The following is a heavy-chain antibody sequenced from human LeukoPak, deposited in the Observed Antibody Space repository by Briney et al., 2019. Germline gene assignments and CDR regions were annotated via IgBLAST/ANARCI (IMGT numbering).Heavy chain of an antibody. CDR3: AKDVTALIAYYGMDV. CDR2: ISYDGSNK. Sequence: PGGSPRLSCAASGFTFSSYCMHWVRQAPGKGLEWVAVISYDGSNKYYADSVKGRLTISRDNSKNTLYLQMNSLRAEDTAVYYCAKDVTALIAYYGMDVWGQGTTVTVSS. D-gene: IGHD3-16*01. CDR1: GFTFSSYC. J-gene: IGHJ6*02. V-gene: IGHV3-30*18.